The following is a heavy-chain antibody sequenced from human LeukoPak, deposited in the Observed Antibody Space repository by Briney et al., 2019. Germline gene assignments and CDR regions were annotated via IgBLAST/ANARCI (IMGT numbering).Heavy chain of an antibody. CDR3: ARDWDPLPTAIGSAAFDL. Sequence: GGSLRLSCAASGFIFSNFAMHWVRQAPGKGLEWLAVLSHEWGNTNYADSVKGRFTVSRDNSKNTLFLQMNTLKFEDTSLYYCARDWDPLPTAIGSAAFDLWGQGTLVTVSS. CDR1: GFIFSNFA. J-gene: IGHJ3*01. V-gene: IGHV3-30-3*01. D-gene: IGHD2-21*02. CDR2: LSHEWGNT.